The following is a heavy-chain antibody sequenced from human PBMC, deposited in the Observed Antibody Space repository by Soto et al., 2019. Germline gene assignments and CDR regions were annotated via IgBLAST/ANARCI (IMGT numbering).Heavy chain of an antibody. CDR2: ISYDGSNK. J-gene: IGHJ6*02. CDR1: GFTFSSYG. CDR3: AKGDYTDHYYGMDV. D-gene: IGHD4-4*01. V-gene: IGHV3-30*18. Sequence: GGSLRLSCAASGFTFSSYGMHWVRQAPGKGLEWVAVISYDGSNKYYADSVKGRFTISRDNSKNTLYLQMNSLRAEDTAVYYCAKGDYTDHYYGMDVWGQGTTVTVSS.